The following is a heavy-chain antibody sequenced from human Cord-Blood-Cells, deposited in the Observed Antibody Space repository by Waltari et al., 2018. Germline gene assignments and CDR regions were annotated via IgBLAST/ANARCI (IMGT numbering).Heavy chain of an antibody. CDR2: ISYDGSNK. D-gene: IGHD5-18*01. Sequence: QVQLVESGGGVVQPGRSLRLSCAASGFTFSSYAMHWVLQAPGKGLEWVAVISYDGSNKYYADSVKGRFTISRDNSKNTLYLQMNSLRAEDTAVYYCARDSGYSYGPFDYWGQGTLVTVSS. J-gene: IGHJ4*02. V-gene: IGHV3-30-3*01. CDR1: GFTFSSYA. CDR3: ARDSGYSYGPFDY.